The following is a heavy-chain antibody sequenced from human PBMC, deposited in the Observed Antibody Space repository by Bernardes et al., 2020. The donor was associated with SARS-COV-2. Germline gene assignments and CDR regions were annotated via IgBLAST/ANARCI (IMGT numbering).Heavy chain of an antibody. CDR1: GFTFSSYT. V-gene: IGHV3-21*04. D-gene: IGHD6-19*01. J-gene: IGHJ3*02. Sequence: GGSLRLSCAASGFTFSSYTMNWVRQAPGKGLEWISSISTSSSYISYSDSVRGRFTISRDNAKNSVSLQMNSLRAEDTAVYYCASLPPGYSSGWYDDAFDIWGQGTMVTVSS. CDR2: ISTSSSYI. CDR3: ASLPPGYSSGWYDDAFDI.